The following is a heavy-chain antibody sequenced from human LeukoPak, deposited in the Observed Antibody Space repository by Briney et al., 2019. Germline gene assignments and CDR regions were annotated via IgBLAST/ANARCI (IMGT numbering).Heavy chain of an antibody. CDR1: GGSFSGYY. CDR2: INHRGST. V-gene: IGHV4-34*01. J-gene: IGHJ4*02. Sequence: SETLSLTCAVYGGSFSGYYWSWIRQPPGKGLEWIGEINHRGSTNYNPSLKSRVTISVDTSKNQFSLKLSPVTAADTAVYYCARVRTGYYSRWGQGTLVTVSS. D-gene: IGHD3-22*01. CDR3: ARVRTGYYSR.